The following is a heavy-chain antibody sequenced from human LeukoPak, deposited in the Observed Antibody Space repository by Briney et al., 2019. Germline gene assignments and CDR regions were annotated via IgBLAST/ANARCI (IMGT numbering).Heavy chain of an antibody. CDR2: INHSGST. V-gene: IGHV4-34*01. CDR1: GGSFSGYY. Sequence: SETLSLTCAVYGGSFSGYYWSWIRQPPGKGLEWIGEINHSGSTNYNPSLKSRVTISVDTSKNQFSLKLSSVTAADTAVYYCATNRIAAAGTAFDYWGQGTLVTVSS. J-gene: IGHJ4*02. D-gene: IGHD6-13*01. CDR3: ATNRIAAAGTAFDY.